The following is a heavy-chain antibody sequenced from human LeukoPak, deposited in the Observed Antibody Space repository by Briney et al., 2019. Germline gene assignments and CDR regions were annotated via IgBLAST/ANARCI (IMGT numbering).Heavy chain of an antibody. Sequence: PGGSLRLSCAASGFTFSSYWMSWVRQAPGKGLEWVANIKQDGSEKYYVDSVKGRFTISRDNAKNSLYLQMNSLRAEDTAVYYCARDIDYYDSSGYFRHWGQGTLVTVSS. CDR1: GFTFSSYW. D-gene: IGHD3-22*01. CDR3: ARDIDYYDSSGYFRH. CDR2: IKQDGSEK. J-gene: IGHJ4*02. V-gene: IGHV3-7*01.